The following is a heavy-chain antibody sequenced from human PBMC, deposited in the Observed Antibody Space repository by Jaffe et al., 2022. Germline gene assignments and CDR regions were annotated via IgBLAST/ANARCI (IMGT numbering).Heavy chain of an antibody. D-gene: IGHD5-18*01. CDR1: GFTVSSNY. CDR2: IYSGGST. CDR3: ARGGPFVDTAMEGYFDY. Sequence: EVQLVETGGGLIQPGGSLRLSCAASGFTVSSNYMSWVRQAPGKGLEWVSVIYSGGSTYYADSVKGRFTISRDNSKNTLYLQMNSLRAEDTAVYYCARGGPFVDTAMEGYFDYWGQGTLVTVSS. J-gene: IGHJ4*02. V-gene: IGHV3-53*02.